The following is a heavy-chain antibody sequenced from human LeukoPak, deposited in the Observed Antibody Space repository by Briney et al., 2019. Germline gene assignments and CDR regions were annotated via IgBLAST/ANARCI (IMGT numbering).Heavy chain of an antibody. D-gene: IGHD5-12*01. CDR1: GYTFTDYY. Sequence: VASVKASCKASGYTFTDYYIHWVRQAPGQPLEWMGWINPNTGVANYAQKFQGWVTMTRDTSISTVYMELSRLKSVDTAVYYCARDPGYTDYDWDDVFDIWGQGTMVTVSS. V-gene: IGHV1-2*04. J-gene: IGHJ3*02. CDR3: ARDPGYTDYDWDDVFDI. CDR2: INPNTGVA.